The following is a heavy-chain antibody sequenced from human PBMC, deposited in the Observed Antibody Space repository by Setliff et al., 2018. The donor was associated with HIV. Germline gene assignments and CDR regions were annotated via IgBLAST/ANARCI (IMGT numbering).Heavy chain of an antibody. Sequence: ASVKVSCKASGYSFTTYAISWVRQAPGQGLEWMGGIIPILGSIDYAQKFQGRLSITADESTGTAYMELSSLRFEDTAMYHCARLSGDNSGQPYYYYMDVWGKGTTVTVSS. CDR1: GYSFTTYA. J-gene: IGHJ6*03. V-gene: IGHV1-69*13. CDR3: ARLSGDNSGQPYYYYMDV. D-gene: IGHD3-22*01. CDR2: IIPILGSI.